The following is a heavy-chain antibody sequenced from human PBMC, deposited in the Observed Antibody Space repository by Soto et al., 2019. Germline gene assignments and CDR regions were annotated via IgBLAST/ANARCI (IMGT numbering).Heavy chain of an antibody. CDR3: ASPYCSGGSCLQFDP. Sequence: QVQLQQWGAGLLKPSETLSLTCAVYGGSFSGYYWSWIRQPPGKGLEWIGEINHSGSTNYNPSLKSRVPISVDTSKNPFSLKLSSVTAADTAVYYCASPYCSGGSCLQFDPWGQGTLVTVSS. D-gene: IGHD2-15*01. J-gene: IGHJ5*02. V-gene: IGHV4-34*01. CDR2: INHSGST. CDR1: GGSFSGYY.